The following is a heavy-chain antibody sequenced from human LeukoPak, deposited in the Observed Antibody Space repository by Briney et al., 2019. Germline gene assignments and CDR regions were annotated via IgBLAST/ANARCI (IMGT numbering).Heavy chain of an antibody. CDR2: IKQDGSEK. D-gene: IGHD6-13*01. Sequence: GGSLRLSCAASGFTFSSYSMNWVRQAPGKGLEWVANIKQDGSEKYYVDSVKGRFTISRDNAKNSLYLQMNSLRAEDTAVYYCARGLSSSWYSDYYYYGMDVWGQGTTVTVSS. CDR1: GFTFSSYS. J-gene: IGHJ6*02. V-gene: IGHV3-7*03. CDR3: ARGLSSSWYSDYYYYGMDV.